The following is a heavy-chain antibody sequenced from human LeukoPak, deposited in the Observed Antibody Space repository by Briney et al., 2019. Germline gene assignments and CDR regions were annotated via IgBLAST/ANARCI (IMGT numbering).Heavy chain of an antibody. CDR1: GFTFSSYS. CDR3: AKDKDPWKSTSISDFEY. V-gene: IGHV3-21*01. J-gene: IGHJ4*02. Sequence: GGSLRLSCAASGFTFSSYSMNWVRQAPGKGLEWVSSISSSSSYIYYADSVKGRFTISRDNSKNTLYLQMNSLRAEDTAVYFCAKDKDPWKSTSISDFEYWGQGTLVTVSS. D-gene: IGHD1-1*01. CDR2: ISSSSSYI.